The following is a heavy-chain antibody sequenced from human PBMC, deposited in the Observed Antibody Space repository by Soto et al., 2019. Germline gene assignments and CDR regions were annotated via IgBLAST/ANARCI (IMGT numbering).Heavy chain of an antibody. D-gene: IGHD2-2*01. CDR2: IYSGGST. J-gene: IGHJ3*02. Sequence: EVQLVESGGGLVQPGGSLRLSCAASGFTVSSNYMSWVRQAPGKGLEWVSVIYSGGSTYYADSVKGRFTISRHNSKNTLYRQMNSLRAEDTAVYYCAGQVVPAAIGAFDIWGQGTMVTVSS. CDR3: AGQVVPAAIGAFDI. V-gene: IGHV3-53*04. CDR1: GFTVSSNY.